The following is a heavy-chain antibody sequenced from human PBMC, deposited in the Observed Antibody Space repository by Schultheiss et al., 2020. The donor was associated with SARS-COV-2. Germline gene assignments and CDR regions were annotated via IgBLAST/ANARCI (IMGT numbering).Heavy chain of an antibody. CDR2: IHYSGKI. D-gene: IGHD3-22*01. CDR1: GGSISSSSYY. J-gene: IGHJ3*02. CDR3: ARGTAIVVIPPDAFDI. Sequence: SQTLSLTCTVSGGSISSSSYYWGWIRQPPGKGLEWIGSIHYSGKIFYNPSLKSRVTISVDTSKNQFSLKLSSVTAADTAVYYCARGTAIVVIPPDAFDIWGQGTMVTVSS. V-gene: IGHV4-39*01.